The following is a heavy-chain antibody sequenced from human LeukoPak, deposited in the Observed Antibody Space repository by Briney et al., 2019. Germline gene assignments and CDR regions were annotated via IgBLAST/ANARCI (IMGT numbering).Heavy chain of an antibody. V-gene: IGHV4-38-2*02. CDR2: IYHSGSA. D-gene: IGHD2-2*01. J-gene: IGHJ5*02. CDR1: GYSISSGYY. Sequence: SETLSLTCAVSGYSISSGYYWGWIRQPPGKGLEWIGSIYHSGSAHYNPSLKSRVTISVDTSNNQFSLRLSSVTAADTAVYYCARDPRWLTPDCTSISCYENYFNPWGQGTLVTVSS. CDR3: ARDPRWLTPDCTSISCYENYFNP.